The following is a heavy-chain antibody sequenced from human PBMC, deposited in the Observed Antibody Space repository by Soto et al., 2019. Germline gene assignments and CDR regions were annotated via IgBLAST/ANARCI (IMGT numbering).Heavy chain of an antibody. CDR3: ARGVGFCTGGSCPEYYFDY. CDR2: IYSTGST. D-gene: IGHD2-15*01. CDR1: GGSISGGC. V-gene: IGHV4-59*01. Sequence: SETLSLTCTVSGGSISGGCWTWIRQPPRKGLEWIGYIYSTGSTNYNPSLKSRVTMSMDTSKKHFSLKLNSVTAADTAVYYCARGVGFCTGGSCPEYYFDYWGQGTLVTVSS. J-gene: IGHJ4*02.